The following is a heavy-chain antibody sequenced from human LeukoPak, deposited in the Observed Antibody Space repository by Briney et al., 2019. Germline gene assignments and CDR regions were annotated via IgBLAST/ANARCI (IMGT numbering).Heavy chain of an antibody. J-gene: IGHJ4*02. CDR2: INHSGST. CDR3: ARRPYSCGFLDY. CDR1: GGSFSGYY. V-gene: IGHV4-34*01. D-gene: IGHD5-18*01. Sequence: SETLSLTCAVYGGSFSGYYWSWIRQPPGKGLEWIGEINHSGSTNYNPSLKSRVTISVDTSKNQFSLKLTSVTAADTAVYYCARRPYSCGFLDYWGQGTLVTVSS.